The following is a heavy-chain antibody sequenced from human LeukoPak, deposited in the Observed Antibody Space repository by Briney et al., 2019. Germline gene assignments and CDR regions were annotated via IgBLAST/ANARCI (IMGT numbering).Heavy chain of an antibody. D-gene: IGHD3-10*01. Sequence: SETLSLTCTVSGGSISSYYWSWIRQPPGKGLEWIGYIYYSGSTNYNPSHKSRVTISVDTSKNQFSLKLSSVTAADTAVYYCARQYYGSGSYYNSDAFDIWGQGTMVTVSS. CDR2: IYYSGST. CDR3: ARQYYGSGSYYNSDAFDI. CDR1: GGSISSYY. V-gene: IGHV4-59*08. J-gene: IGHJ3*02.